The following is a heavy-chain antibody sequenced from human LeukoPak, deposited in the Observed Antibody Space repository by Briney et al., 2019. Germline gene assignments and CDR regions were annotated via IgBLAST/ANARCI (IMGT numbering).Heavy chain of an antibody. D-gene: IGHD3-9*01. CDR3: ARGGYDILTGYSDAFDI. CDR2: IYYSGST. CDR1: GGSISSGDYY. V-gene: IGHV4-30-4*01. Sequence: PSQTLSLTCTVSGGSISSGDYYWSWLRQPPGKGLEWIGYIYYSGSTYYNPSLKSRVTISVDTSKNQFSLKLSSVTAADTAVYYCARGGYDILTGYSDAFDIWGQGTMVTVSS. J-gene: IGHJ3*02.